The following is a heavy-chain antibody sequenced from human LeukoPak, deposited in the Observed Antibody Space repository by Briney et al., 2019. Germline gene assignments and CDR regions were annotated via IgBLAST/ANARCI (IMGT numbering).Heavy chain of an antibody. V-gene: IGHV4-30-4*08. D-gene: IGHD1-7*01. CDR3: ARVTRVAWNYDVQYYFDY. J-gene: IGHJ4*02. CDR2: IYYSGRT. Sequence: SQTLSLTCTVSGGSISSGDYYWSWIRQPPGKALEGIGYIYYSGRTYYNPSLKSRVTISVDTSKNQFSLKLSSVTAADTAVYYCARVTRVAWNYDVQYYFDYWGQGTLVTVSS. CDR1: GGSISSGDYY.